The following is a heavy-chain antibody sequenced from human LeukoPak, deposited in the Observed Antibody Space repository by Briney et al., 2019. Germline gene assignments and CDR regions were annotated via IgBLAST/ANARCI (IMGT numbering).Heavy chain of an antibody. CDR3: ARDQTYYDILTGYPARAEYGMDV. V-gene: IGHV3-21*01. D-gene: IGHD3-9*01. Sequence: PGGSLRLSCAASGFTFSSYSMTWVRQAPGKGLKWVSSISSSSSYIYYADSVKGRFTISRDNAKNSLYLQMNSLRAEDTAVYYCARDQTYYDILTGYPARAEYGMDVWGQGTTVTVSS. CDR2: ISSSSSYI. J-gene: IGHJ6*02. CDR1: GFTFSSYS.